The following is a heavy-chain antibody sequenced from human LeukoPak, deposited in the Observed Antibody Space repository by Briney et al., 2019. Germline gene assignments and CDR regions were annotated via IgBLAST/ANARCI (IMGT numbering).Heavy chain of an antibody. J-gene: IGHJ4*02. V-gene: IGHV3-21*01. CDR1: GFTFSSYA. D-gene: IGHD3-10*01. Sequence: GGSLRLSCAASGFTFSSYAMSWVRQAPGKGLEWVSSISSSSSYIYYADSVKGRFTISRDNAKNSLYLQMNSLRAEDTAVYYCARASTWGEDYWGQGTLVTVSS. CDR2: ISSSSSYI. CDR3: ARASTWGEDY.